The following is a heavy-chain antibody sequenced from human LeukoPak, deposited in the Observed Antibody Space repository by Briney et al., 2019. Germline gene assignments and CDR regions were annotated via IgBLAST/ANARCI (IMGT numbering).Heavy chain of an antibody. CDR2: INPSGGST. CDR1: GYTFTSYY. J-gene: IGHJ5*02. CDR3: ARDNPITIFGVVTGKKSNWFDP. D-gene: IGHD3-3*01. V-gene: IGHV1-46*01. Sequence: GASVKVSCKASGYTFTSYYMHWVRQAPGQGLEWMGIINPSGGSTSYAQKFQGRVTMTRDTSTSTVYMEVSSLRSEDTAVYYCARDNPITIFGVVTGKKSNWFDPWGQGTLVTVSS.